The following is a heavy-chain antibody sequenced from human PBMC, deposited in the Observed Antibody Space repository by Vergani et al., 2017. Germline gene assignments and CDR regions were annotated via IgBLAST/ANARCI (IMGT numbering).Heavy chain of an antibody. CDR2: IYYTGSP. CDR3: ARDGPSITGTTPEYFDY. D-gene: IGHD1-20*01. CDR1: GGSISSYS. J-gene: IGHJ4*02. V-gene: IGHV4-59*01. Sequence: QLQLQESGPGLVKPSETLSLTGTVSGGSISSYSWSWIGQPQGKGMEWIGDIYYTGSPNYNPSLKSRVTIPVDTSKNQFSLKLSSVTAADTAVYYCARDGPSITGTTPEYFDYWGQGTLVTVSS.